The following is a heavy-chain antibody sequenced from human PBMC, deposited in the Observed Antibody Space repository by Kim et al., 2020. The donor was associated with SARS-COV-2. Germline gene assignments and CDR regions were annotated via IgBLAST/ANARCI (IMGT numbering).Heavy chain of an antibody. CDR3: ARDQVGATGNLDY. J-gene: IGHJ4*02. V-gene: IGHV3-33*01. Sequence: YADAVTGRFTISRDTSKNTLYLQMNSLRAEDTAVYYCARDQVGATGNLDYWGQGTLVTVSS. D-gene: IGHD1-26*01.